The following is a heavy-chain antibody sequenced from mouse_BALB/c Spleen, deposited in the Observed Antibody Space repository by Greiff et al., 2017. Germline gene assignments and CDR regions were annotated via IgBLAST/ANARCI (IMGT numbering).Heavy chain of an antibody. D-gene: IGHD2-4*01. CDR3: TRGLRRDFDY. Sequence: LQQPGSELVRPGASVKLSCKASGYTFTSYWMHWVKQRHGQGLEWIGNIYPGSGSTNYDEKFKSKGTLTVDTSSSTAYMHLSSLTSEDSAVYYCTRGLRRDFDYWGQGTTLTVSS. CDR1: GYTFTSYW. CDR2: IYPGSGST. J-gene: IGHJ2*01. V-gene: IGHV1S22*01.